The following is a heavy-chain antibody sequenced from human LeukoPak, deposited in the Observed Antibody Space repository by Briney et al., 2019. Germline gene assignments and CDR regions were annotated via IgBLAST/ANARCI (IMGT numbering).Heavy chain of an antibody. Sequence: GASVKVSCKASGYTFTSYDINWVRQATGQGLEWMGWMNPNSGNTGYAQKFQGRVTITRNTSISTAYMELSSLRSEDTAVYYCARVSVTYYDFWSGYYTGYYYYYMDVWGKGTTVTVSS. J-gene: IGHJ6*03. CDR3: ARVSVTYYDFWSGYYTGYYYYYMDV. CDR1: GYTFTSYD. V-gene: IGHV1-8*03. D-gene: IGHD3-3*01. CDR2: MNPNSGNT.